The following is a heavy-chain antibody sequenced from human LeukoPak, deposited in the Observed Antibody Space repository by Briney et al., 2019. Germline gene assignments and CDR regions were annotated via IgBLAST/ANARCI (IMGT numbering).Heavy chain of an antibody. D-gene: IGHD3-10*01. Sequence: SETLSLTCTVSGGSISSYYWSWIRQPPGRGLEWIGYIYYSGSTNYNPSLKSRVTISVDTSKNQSSLKLSSVTAADTAVYYCARSMVRGTHYFDYWGQGTLVTVSS. CDR3: ARSMVRGTHYFDY. J-gene: IGHJ4*02. CDR1: GGSISSYY. V-gene: IGHV4-59*01. CDR2: IYYSGST.